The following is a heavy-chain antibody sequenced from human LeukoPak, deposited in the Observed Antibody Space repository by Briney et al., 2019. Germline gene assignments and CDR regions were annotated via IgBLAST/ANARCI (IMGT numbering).Heavy chain of an antibody. J-gene: IGHJ4*02. CDR3: ARVAEQQLGDYFDY. V-gene: IGHV3-53*01. Sequence: GGSLRLSCAASGFTVSSNYMSWVRQAPGKGLEWVSVIYSGGSTYYADSVKGRFTISRDNSKNTLYLQMNSLRAEDTAVYYCARVAEQQLGDYFDYWGQGTLVTVSS. CDR1: GFTVSSNY. CDR2: IYSGGST. D-gene: IGHD6-13*01.